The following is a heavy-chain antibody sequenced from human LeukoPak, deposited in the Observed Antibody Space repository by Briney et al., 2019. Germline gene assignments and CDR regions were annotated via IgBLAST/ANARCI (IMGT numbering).Heavy chain of an antibody. CDR2: IYSGGTA. Sequence: GGSLRLSCAASGFTVSSNYMSWVRQAPGKGLEWVSAIYSGGTAYYADSVRGRFTISRDNSKNTLFLQMNSLRAEDTAVYYCARDRIQQGYVDYWGQGTLVTVSS. J-gene: IGHJ4*02. D-gene: IGHD2-15*01. V-gene: IGHV3-53*01. CDR1: GFTVSSNY. CDR3: ARDRIQQGYVDY.